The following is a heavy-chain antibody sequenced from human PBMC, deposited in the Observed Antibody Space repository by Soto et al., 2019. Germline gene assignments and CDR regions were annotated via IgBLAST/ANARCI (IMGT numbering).Heavy chain of an antibody. D-gene: IGHD3-16*02. V-gene: IGHV4-59*01. Sequence: SETLSLTCTVSGGSISSYYWSWIRQPPGKGLEWIGYIYYSGSTNYNPSLKSRVTISVDTSKNQFSLKLSSVTAADTAVYYCARDEYYDYVWGSYRYSGPDAFDIWGQGTMVTVSS. CDR1: GGSISSYY. CDR3: ARDEYYDYVWGSYRYSGPDAFDI. J-gene: IGHJ3*02. CDR2: IYYSGST.